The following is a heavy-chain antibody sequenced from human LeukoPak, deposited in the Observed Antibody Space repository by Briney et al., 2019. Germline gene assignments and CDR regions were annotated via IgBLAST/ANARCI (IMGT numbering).Heavy chain of an antibody. V-gene: IGHV3-23*01. CDR2: ISGSGGST. Sequence: GGSLRLSCAASGFTFSTYAMSCVRQAPGKGLEWVSTISGSGGSTFYADSVKGRFTISRDNSKNTLYLQMNSLRAEDTAVYYCATCRDEFGDYGFTSWGQGTLVTVSS. CDR3: ATCRDEFGDYGFTS. D-gene: IGHD4-17*01. J-gene: IGHJ5*02. CDR1: GFTFSTYA.